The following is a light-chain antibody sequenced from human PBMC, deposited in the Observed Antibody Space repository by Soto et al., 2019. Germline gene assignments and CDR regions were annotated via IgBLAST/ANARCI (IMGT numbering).Light chain of an antibody. CDR1: QSVSSN. CDR2: GGS. V-gene: IGKV3-15*01. J-gene: IGKJ2*01. CDR3: QQYNNWPYT. Sequence: EIVMTQSPATLSVSPGERVTLSCRASQSVSSNLAWYQQKPGQATRLLIYGGSTRATGIPARFSGSGSGTEFTLTISSLQSGDFAVYYCQQYNNWPYTFGQGTKLEIK.